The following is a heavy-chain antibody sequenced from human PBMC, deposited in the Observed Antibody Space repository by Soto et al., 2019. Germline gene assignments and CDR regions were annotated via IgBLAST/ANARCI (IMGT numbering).Heavy chain of an antibody. CDR3: AREGVITFGGVIASGFDP. J-gene: IGHJ5*02. Sequence: SETLSLTCAVYGGSFSGYYWSWIRQPPGKGLEWIGEINHSGSTNYNPSLKSRVTISVDTSKNQFSLKLSSVTAADTAVYYCAREGVITFGGVIASGFDPWGQGTLVTVSS. CDR1: GGSFSGYY. V-gene: IGHV4-34*01. CDR2: INHSGST. D-gene: IGHD3-16*02.